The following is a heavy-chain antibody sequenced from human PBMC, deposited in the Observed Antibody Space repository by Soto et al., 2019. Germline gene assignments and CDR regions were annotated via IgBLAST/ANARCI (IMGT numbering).Heavy chain of an antibody. V-gene: IGHV3-30*18. CDR2: ISYDGSNK. J-gene: IGHJ6*02. Sequence: GGSLRLSCAASGFTFSSYGMHWVRQAPGKGLEWVAVISYDGSNKYYADSVKGRFTISRDNSKNTLYLQMNSLRAEDTAVYYCANGPPIAAAGTGSDYYGMDVWGQGTTVTVSS. CDR1: GFTFSSYG. D-gene: IGHD6-13*01. CDR3: ANGPPIAAAGTGSDYYGMDV.